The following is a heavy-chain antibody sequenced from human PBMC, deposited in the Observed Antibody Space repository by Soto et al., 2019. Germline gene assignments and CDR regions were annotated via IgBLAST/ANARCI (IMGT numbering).Heavy chain of an antibody. CDR1: GYTFTSYD. CDR3: AMLLYGSPFDY. J-gene: IGHJ4*02. Sequence: QVQLVQSGAEVKKPGASVKVSCKASGYTFTSYDINWVRQATGQGLEWMGWMNPNSGNTGYAQKFQGRVTMTSNTSLSTAYMELSSLRSAVTAVYYCAMLLYGSPFDYWGQGTLVTVSS. CDR2: MNPNSGNT. V-gene: IGHV1-8*01. D-gene: IGHD6-13*01.